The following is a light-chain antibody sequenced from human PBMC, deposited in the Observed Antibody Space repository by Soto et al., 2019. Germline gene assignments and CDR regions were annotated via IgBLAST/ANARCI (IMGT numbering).Light chain of an antibody. CDR2: GAS. CDR3: QQYDTSPVT. V-gene: IGKV3-20*01. CDR1: QSVSSSY. J-gene: IGKJ2*01. Sequence: ENVLTQSPGTLSLSPGERATLSCSASQSVSSSYLTWYQQKPGQAPRLLIYGASSRATDIPDRFSGSGSGTDFTLNISKLEPEEFAVYYCQQYDTSPVTFGQGTKLEIK.